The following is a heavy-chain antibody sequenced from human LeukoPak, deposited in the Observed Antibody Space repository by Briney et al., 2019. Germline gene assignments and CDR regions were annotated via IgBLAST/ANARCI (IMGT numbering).Heavy chain of an antibody. D-gene: IGHD1-14*01. Sequence: SETLSLNCTVTGGPISSYYWSWIGPPPGEGLDWIGYIYYSGSTHYKPSLKSRVTISVDTSKNQFSLKLSSVTAADTAVYSCARARTGVDGWGQGTTVTVSS. J-gene: IGHJ6*02. CDR3: ARARTGVDG. CDR1: GGPISSYY. CDR2: IYYSGST. V-gene: IGHV4-59*01.